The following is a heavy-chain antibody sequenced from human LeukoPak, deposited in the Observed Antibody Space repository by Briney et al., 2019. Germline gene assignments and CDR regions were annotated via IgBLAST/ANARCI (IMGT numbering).Heavy chain of an antibody. D-gene: IGHD4-23*01. CDR1: GGSISSYY. V-gene: IGHV4-59*01. CDR3: VIDY. Sequence: SETLSLTCTVSGGSISSYYWSWIRQPPGKGLEWIGYIYYSGSTIYNPSLKSRVTISVDTSKNQFTAVYYCAGPPPGGNSAFVIDYWGQGTLVTVSS. J-gene: IGHJ4*02. CDR2: IYYSGST.